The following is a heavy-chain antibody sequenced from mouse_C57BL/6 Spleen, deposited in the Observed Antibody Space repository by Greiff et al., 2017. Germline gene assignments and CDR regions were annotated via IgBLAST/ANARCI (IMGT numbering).Heavy chain of an antibody. V-gene: IGHV1-53*01. CDR3: ARCGSYYGYDEETWFAY. J-gene: IGHJ3*01. D-gene: IGHD2-2*01. Sequence: VQLQQPGTELVKPGASVKLSCKASGYTFTSYWMHWVKQRPGQGLEWIGNINPSNGGTNYNEKFKSKATLTVDKSSSTAYMQLSSLTSEDSAVYYCARCGSYYGYDEETWFAYWGQGTLVTVSA. CDR1: GYTFTSYW. CDR2: INPSNGGT.